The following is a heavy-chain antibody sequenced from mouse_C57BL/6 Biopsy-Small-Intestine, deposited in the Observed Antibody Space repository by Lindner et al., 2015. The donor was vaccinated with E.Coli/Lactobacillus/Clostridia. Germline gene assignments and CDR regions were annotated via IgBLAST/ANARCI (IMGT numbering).Heavy chain of an antibody. J-gene: IGHJ1*03. V-gene: IGHV1-62-2*01. Sequence: VQLQESGAELVKPGASVKLSCKASGCTFTDYTIHWVKQRSGQSLEWIGWFYPGSGSIKYNEKIKDKATLTADKSSSTVYMELSRLTSEDSAVYFCARHGDYGSSYGWYFDVWGTGTTVTVSS. CDR1: GCTFTDYT. D-gene: IGHD1-1*01. CDR3: ARHGDYGSSYGWYFDV. CDR2: FYPGSGSI.